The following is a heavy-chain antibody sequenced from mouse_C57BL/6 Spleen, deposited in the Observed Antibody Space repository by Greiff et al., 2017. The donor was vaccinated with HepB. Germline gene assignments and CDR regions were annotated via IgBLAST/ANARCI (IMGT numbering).Heavy chain of an antibody. Sequence: EVQLQQSGPELVKPGASVKIPCKASGYTFTDYNMDWVKQSHGKSLEWIGDINPNNGGTIYNQKFKGKATLTVDKSSSTAYMELRSLTSEDTAVYYCARREPYYHYAMDYWGQGTSVTVSS. CDR2: INPNNGGT. V-gene: IGHV1-18*01. D-gene: IGHD1-1*01. CDR3: ARREPYYHYAMDY. CDR1: GYTFTDYN. J-gene: IGHJ4*01.